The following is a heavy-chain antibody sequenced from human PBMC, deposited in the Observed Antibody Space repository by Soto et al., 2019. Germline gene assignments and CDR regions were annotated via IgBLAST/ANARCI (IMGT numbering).Heavy chain of an antibody. Sequence: PSETLSLTCTVSGGSISSYYWSWIRQPPGKGLEWIGYIYYSGSTNYNPSLKSRVTISVDTSKNQFSLKLSSVTAADTAVYYCARQSTVTTFDPWGQGTLVTVSS. CDR1: GGSISSYY. J-gene: IGHJ5*02. CDR3: ARQSTVTTFDP. CDR2: IYYSGST. D-gene: IGHD4-17*01. V-gene: IGHV4-59*08.